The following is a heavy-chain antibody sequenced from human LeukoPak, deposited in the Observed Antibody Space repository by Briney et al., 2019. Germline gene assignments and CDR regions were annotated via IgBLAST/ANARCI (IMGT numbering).Heavy chain of an antibody. J-gene: IGHJ1*01. CDR1: GGSISSRSYY. D-gene: IGHD3-3*01. Sequence: SETLSLTCTVSGGSISSRSYYWSWIRQPAGKGLEWIGRIYTSGSTNYNPSLKSRVTISVDTSKNQFSLKLSSVTAADTAVYYCARSYFYEYFQHWGQGTLVTVSS. V-gene: IGHV4-61*02. CDR2: IYTSGST. CDR3: ARSYFYEYFQH.